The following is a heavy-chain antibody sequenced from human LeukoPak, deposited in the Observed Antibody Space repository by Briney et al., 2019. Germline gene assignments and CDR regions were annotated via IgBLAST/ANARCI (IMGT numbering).Heavy chain of an antibody. CDR3: ARGVKDSSGYDY. Sequence: SETLSLTCTVSGVSISSYYWSWIRQPPGKGLEWIGYIYYRGSTNYNPSLKSRVTISVDTSKNQFSLKLSSVTAADTAVYYCARGVKDSSGYDYWGQGTLVTVSS. CDR1: GVSISSYY. CDR2: IYYRGST. J-gene: IGHJ4*02. V-gene: IGHV4-59*01. D-gene: IGHD3-22*01.